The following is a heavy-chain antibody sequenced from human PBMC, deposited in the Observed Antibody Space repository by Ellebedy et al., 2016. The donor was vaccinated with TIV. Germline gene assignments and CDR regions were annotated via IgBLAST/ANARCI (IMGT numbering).Heavy chain of an antibody. J-gene: IGHJ4*02. D-gene: IGHD3-10*01. CDR1: GFSFSDYY. Sequence: GESLKISCAASGFSFSDYYMSWSRQAPGKGLEWVSYFSNSGSTIYYADSVKGRFTISRDNAKKSLYLQMNSLRAEDTAVYYCTRVVAVKAKRDWGQGTLVTVSS. CDR2: FSNSGSTI. CDR3: TRVVAVKAKRD. V-gene: IGHV3-11*01.